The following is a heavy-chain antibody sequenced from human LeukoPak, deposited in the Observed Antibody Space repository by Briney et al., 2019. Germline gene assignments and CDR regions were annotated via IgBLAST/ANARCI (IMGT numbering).Heavy chain of an antibody. CDR2: IISILGIA. D-gene: IGHD4-17*01. CDR1: GGTFSSYA. J-gene: IGHJ4*02. Sequence: GASVKVSCKASGGTFSSYAISWVRQAPGQGLEWMGRIISILGIANYAQKFQGRVTITADKPTSTAYMELSSLRSEDTAVYYCARVTIYGAYYFDYWGQGTLVTVSS. CDR3: ARVTIYGAYYFDY. V-gene: IGHV1-69*04.